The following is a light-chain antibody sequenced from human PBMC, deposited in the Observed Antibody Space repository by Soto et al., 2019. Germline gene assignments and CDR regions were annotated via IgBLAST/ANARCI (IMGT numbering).Light chain of an antibody. J-gene: IGLJ3*02. CDR2: EVS. Sequence: QSVLTQPASVSGSPGQSITISCTGTSSDVGGYNYVSWYQHHPGKAPKLMIYEVSDRPSGVSNRFSGSKSGNTASLTISGLQAEDEAHYYCNSFTSSRTWVFGGGTKLTVL. CDR1: SSDVGGYNY. V-gene: IGLV2-14*01. CDR3: NSFTSSRTWV.